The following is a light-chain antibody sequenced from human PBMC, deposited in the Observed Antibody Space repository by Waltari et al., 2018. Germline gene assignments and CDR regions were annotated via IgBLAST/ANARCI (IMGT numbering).Light chain of an antibody. CDR3: QSYDSSLSGPVV. J-gene: IGLJ2*01. CDR2: GNS. Sequence: QSVLTQPPSVSGAPGQRVTISCTGSSSNLGAGYDVLWYQQLPGTAPKLLIYGNSNRPSGVPDRFSGSKSGTSASLAITGLQAEDEADYYCQSYDSSLSGPVVFGGGTKLTVL. V-gene: IGLV1-40*01. CDR1: SSNLGAGYD.